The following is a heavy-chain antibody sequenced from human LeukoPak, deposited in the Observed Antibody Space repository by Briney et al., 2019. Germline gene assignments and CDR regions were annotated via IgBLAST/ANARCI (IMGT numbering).Heavy chain of an antibody. Sequence: SETLSLTCTVSGGAIISSAYYWGWVRQPPGKGLEWIGSIYYSGSAYYNPSLNSRVTISVHTSKNQFSLNLTSVTATDTAVYYCARQGGSPDWFDPWGQGTLVIVSS. D-gene: IGHD1-26*01. J-gene: IGHJ5*02. V-gene: IGHV4-39*01. CDR3: ARQGGSPDWFDP. CDR2: IYYSGSA. CDR1: GGAIISSAYY.